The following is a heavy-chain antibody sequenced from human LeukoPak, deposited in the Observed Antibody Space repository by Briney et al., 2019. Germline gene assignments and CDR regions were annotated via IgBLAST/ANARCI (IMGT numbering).Heavy chain of an antibody. CDR2: IKSKRDDETI. CDR1: GFSFTNAW. Sequence: GGSLRLSCAASGFSFTNAWMSWVRQAPGKGLEWVGRIKSKRDDETIDYAAPVKGRFTISRDDLKSVVYLQMNSLEIEDTAVYYCCTIYLGLGGQGTLVTVSS. D-gene: IGHD5/OR15-5a*01. CDR3: CTIYLGL. V-gene: IGHV3-15*01. J-gene: IGHJ4*02.